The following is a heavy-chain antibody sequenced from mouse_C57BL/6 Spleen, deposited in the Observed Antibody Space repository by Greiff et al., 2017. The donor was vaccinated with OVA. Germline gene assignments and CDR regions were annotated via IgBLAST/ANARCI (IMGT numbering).Heavy chain of an antibody. J-gene: IGHJ2*01. V-gene: IGHV5-4*03. CDR1: GFTFSSYA. Sequence: EVKLVESGGGLVKPGGSLKLSCAASGFTFSSYAMSWVRQTPEKRLEWVATISDGGSYTYYPDNVKRRFTISRDNAKNNLYLQMSHLKSEDTAMYYSASDYGSNFDYWGQSTTLTVSS. D-gene: IGHD1-1*01. CDR3: ASDYGSNFDY. CDR2: ISDGGSYT.